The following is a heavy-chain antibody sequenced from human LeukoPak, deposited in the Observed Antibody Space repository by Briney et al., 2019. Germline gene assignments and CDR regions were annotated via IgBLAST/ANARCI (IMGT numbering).Heavy chain of an antibody. CDR1: GFTFSTYA. J-gene: IGHJ4*02. V-gene: IGHV3-30-3*01. CDR3: ARAVAVVAAAHDF. D-gene: IGHD2-15*01. Sequence: GGSLRLSCAASGFTFSTYAMHWVPQAPGKGLEWVAVISYDGNNKYYADSVKGRFTISRDSSKNTLYLQMNSLRVEDTAVYYCARAVAVVAAAHDFWGQGTLVTISS. CDR2: ISYDGNNK.